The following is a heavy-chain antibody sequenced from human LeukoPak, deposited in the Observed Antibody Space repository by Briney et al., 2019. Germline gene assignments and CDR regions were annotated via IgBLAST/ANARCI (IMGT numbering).Heavy chain of an antibody. CDR1: GGSFSGYY. D-gene: IGHD3-10*01. CDR3: ARGTYYYGSGSPLSDP. CDR2: INHSGST. J-gene: IGHJ5*02. V-gene: IGHV4-34*01. Sequence: SETLSLTCAVYGGSFSGYYWSWIRQPPGKGLEWIGEINHSGSTNYNPSLKSRVTISVDTSKNQFSLKLCSVTAADTAVYYCARGTYYYGSGSPLSDPWGQGTLVTVSS.